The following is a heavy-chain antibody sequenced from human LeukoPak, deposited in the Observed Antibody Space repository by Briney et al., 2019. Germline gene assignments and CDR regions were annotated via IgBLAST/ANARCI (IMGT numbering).Heavy chain of an antibody. CDR1: GYTFTGYY. V-gene: IGHV1-2*02. CDR2: INPNSGGT. D-gene: IGHD1-26*01. CDR3: ARVIGATTSFDY. J-gene: IGHJ4*02. Sequence: VASVKVSCKASGYTFTGYYMHWVRQAPGQRLEWMGWINPNSGGTNYAQKFQGRVTMTRDTSISTAYMELSRLRSDDTAVYYCARVIGATTSFDYWGQGTLVTVSS.